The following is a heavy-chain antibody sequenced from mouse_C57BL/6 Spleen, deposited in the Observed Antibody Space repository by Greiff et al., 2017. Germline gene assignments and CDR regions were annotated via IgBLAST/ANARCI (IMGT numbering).Heavy chain of an antibody. V-gene: IGHV3-6*01. J-gene: IGHJ3*01. CDR3: ARESNYGAWFAY. CDR2: ISYDGSN. CDR1: GYSITSGYY. Sequence: EVQLQDSGPGLVKPSQSLSLTCSVTGYSITSGYYWHWIRQFPGNKLEWMGYISYDGSNNYNPSLKNRISIPRDTSKNQFFLKLNSVTTEDTATYYCARESNYGAWFAYWGQGTLVTVSA. D-gene: IGHD2-5*01.